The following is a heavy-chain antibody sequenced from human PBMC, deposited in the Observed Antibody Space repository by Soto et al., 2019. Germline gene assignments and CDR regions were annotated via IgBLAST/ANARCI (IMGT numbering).Heavy chain of an antibody. J-gene: IGHJ3*02. V-gene: IGHV1-69*01. CDR3: ARTGLDYYASSAAFDI. CDR1: GGTFSSYA. Sequence: QVQLVQSGAEVKKPGSSVKVSCKASGGTFSSYAISWVRQAPGQGLEWMGGIIPIFGTANYAQKFQGRVTITADESTSTAYMELSSLISEDTAVYYCARTGLDYYASSAAFDIWDQRTMVTVSS. CDR2: IIPIFGTA. D-gene: IGHD3-22*01.